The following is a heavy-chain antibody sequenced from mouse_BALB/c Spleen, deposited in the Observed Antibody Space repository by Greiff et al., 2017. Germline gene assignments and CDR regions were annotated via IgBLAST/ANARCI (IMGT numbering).Heavy chain of an antibody. V-gene: IGHV1-4*01. CDR1: GYTFTSYT. D-gene: IGHD2-4*01. CDR3: ARHYDYSYYAMDY. CDR2: INPSSGYT. J-gene: IGHJ4*01. Sequence: VQRVESGAELARPGASVKMSCKASGYTFTSYTMHWVKQRPGQGLEWIGYINPSSGYTNYNQKFKDKATLTADKSSSTAYMQLSSLTSEDSAVYYCARHYDYSYYAMDYWGQGTSVTVSS.